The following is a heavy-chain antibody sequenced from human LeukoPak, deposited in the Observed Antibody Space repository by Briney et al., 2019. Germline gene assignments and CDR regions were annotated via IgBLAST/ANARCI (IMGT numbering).Heavy chain of an antibody. J-gene: IGHJ2*01. CDR2: IYTSGST. Sequence: SETLSLTCTVSGGSISSYYWSWIRQPAGKGLEWIGRIYTSGSTNYNPPLKSRVTMSVDTSKNQFSLKLNSVTAADTAVYYCARVKYYDSSGYYWYFDLWGRGTLVTVSS. CDR1: GGSISSYY. V-gene: IGHV4-4*07. CDR3: ARVKYYDSSGYYWYFDL. D-gene: IGHD3-22*01.